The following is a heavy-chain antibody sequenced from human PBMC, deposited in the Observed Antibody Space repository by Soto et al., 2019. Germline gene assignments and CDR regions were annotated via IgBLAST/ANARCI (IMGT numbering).Heavy chain of an antibody. J-gene: IGHJ5*02. CDR3: ARSPNIHSQTWFDP. V-gene: IGHV4-4*02. CDR2: IYHTGTT. CDR1: GGSISPINW. D-gene: IGHD2-15*01. Sequence: QVHLQESGPGLVKPSGTLSLTCGVSGGSISPINWWSWGRQTPGKGLEWIGEIYHTGTTDYNPSLKSRVTISIDKSKNQFFLNLTSVTAADTALYYCARSPNIHSQTWFDPWGQGTWVTVSS.